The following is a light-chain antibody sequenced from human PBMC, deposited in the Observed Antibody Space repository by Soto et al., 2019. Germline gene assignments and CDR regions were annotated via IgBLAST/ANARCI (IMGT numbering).Light chain of an antibody. J-gene: IGKJ1*01. CDR1: QSIITY. Sequence: DIQMTQSPSSLSASVGDRVTITCRASQSIITYLNWYQQKPGKAPKVLIYDASSLQSGVPSRFSGSGSGTDFTLTISSLQPEDFATYYCQQSYTTPPWTFGQGTKV. V-gene: IGKV1-39*01. CDR3: QQSYTTPPWT. CDR2: DAS.